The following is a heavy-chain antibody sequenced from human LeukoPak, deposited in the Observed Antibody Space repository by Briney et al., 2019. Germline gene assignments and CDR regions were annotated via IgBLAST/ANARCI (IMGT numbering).Heavy chain of an antibody. V-gene: IGHV3-48*03. CDR1: GFTFSSYE. CDR3: ARGGGYYGSGSYYDFDY. J-gene: IGHJ4*02. Sequence: GGSLRLSCAASGFTFSSYEMNWVRQAPGKGLEWVSYIRCSGSTIYYADSVKGRFTISRDNAKNSLYLQMNSLRAEDTAVYYCARGGGYYGSGSYYDFDYWGQGTLVTVSS. D-gene: IGHD3-10*01. CDR2: IRCSGSTI.